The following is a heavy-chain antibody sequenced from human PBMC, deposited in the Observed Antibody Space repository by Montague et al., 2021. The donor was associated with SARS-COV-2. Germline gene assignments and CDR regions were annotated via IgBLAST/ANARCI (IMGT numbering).Heavy chain of an antibody. CDR2: IYYSGST. J-gene: IGHJ5*02. CDR1: GGSISSYY. Sequence: SETLSLTCTVSGGSISSYYWSWIRQPPGKGLEWIGYIYYSGSTNYNPSLKSRVTISVDTSKNQFSLKLSSVTAADTAVYYCARQVVGSTPRGLGFDPWGQGTLVTVSS. D-gene: IGHD1-26*01. CDR3: ARQVVGSTPRGLGFDP. V-gene: IGHV4-59*08.